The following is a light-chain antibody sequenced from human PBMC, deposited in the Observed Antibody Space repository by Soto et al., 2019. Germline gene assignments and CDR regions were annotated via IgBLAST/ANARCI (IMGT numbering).Light chain of an antibody. V-gene: IGKV3-20*01. J-gene: IGKJ1*01. CDR1: QSVSSSY. CDR3: KQFGSSHPT. Sequence: PGERATLSGRASQSVSSSYVAWYQQKPGQSPRLLIYGESSRATGIPDRFTGSGSGTDFSLTISRLEPEDFAVYYCKQFGSSHPTFGQGTTVDIK. CDR2: GES.